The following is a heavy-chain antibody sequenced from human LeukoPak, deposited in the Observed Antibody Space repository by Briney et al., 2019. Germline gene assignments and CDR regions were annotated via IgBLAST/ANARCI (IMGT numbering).Heavy chain of an antibody. CDR2: ISYDGSNK. Sequence: GRSLRLSCAASGFTFSGYAMHWVRQAPGKGLEWVAVISYDGSNKYYADSVKGRFTISRDNAKNSLYLQMNSLRAEDTAVYYCARVYYYDSSGPHLDYWGQGTLVTVSS. J-gene: IGHJ4*02. V-gene: IGHV3-30-3*01. CDR3: ARVYYYDSSGPHLDY. CDR1: GFTFSGYA. D-gene: IGHD3-22*01.